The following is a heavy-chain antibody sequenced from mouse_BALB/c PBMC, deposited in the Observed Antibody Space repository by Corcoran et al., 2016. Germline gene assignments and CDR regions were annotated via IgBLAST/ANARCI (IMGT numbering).Heavy chain of an antibody. V-gene: IGHV8-8*01. CDR1: GFSLSTSGMG. D-gene: IGHD4-1*01. J-gene: IGHJ1*01. CDR2: ILWNDSK. Sequence: QVTLKESGPGILNPSQTLRLTWSFSGFSLSTSGMGVGWIRQPSGKGLEWLAHILWNDSKYYNPALKSRLTISKDTYNNQVFLKIANVDTADTATYYCARNWDCYFDVWGAGTTVTVSS. CDR3: ARNWDCYFDV.